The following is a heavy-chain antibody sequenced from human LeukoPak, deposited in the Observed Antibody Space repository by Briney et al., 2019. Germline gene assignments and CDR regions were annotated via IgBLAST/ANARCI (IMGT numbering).Heavy chain of an antibody. J-gene: IGHJ3*02. Sequence: GGSLRLSCAASGFTVSSNYMSWVRQAPGKGLEWVSVIYSGGSTYYADSVKGRFTISRDNSKNTLYLQMNSLRAEDTAVYYCARDYAGKDAFDIWGLGTMVTVSS. CDR1: GFTVSSNY. D-gene: IGHD4-23*01. V-gene: IGHV3-66*02. CDR3: ARDYAGKDAFDI. CDR2: IYSGGST.